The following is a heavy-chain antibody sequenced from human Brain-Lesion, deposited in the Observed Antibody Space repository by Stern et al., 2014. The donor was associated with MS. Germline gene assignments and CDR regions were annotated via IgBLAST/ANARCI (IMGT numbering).Heavy chain of an antibody. CDR1: GFTFGSCA. CDR2: VTYDGSNK. D-gene: IGHD2/OR15-2a*01. CDR3: AKDRQYLTYFFDH. V-gene: IGHV3-30*18. Sequence: VPLEESGGGVVQPGRPLRLSCVASGFTFGSCAMHWVRQAPGKGLEWVAGVTYDGSNKYYADSVKGRFTISRDNSQNTLYMQMSSLRPEDTAVYYCAKDRQYLTYFFDHWGQGSLVTVSS. J-gene: IGHJ5*02.